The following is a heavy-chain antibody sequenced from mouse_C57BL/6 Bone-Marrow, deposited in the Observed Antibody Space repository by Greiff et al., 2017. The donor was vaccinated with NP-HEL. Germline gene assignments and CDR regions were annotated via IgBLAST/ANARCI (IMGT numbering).Heavy chain of an antibody. CDR2: ISYSGST. V-gene: IGHV3-8*01. D-gene: IGHD2-2*01. Sequence: DVMLVESGPGLAKPSQTLSLTCSVTGYSITSDYWNWIRKFPGNKLEYMGYISYSGSTYYNPSLKSRISITRDTSKNQYYLQLNSVTTEDTATYYCARYGYYGHDDYAMDYWGQGTSVTVSS. J-gene: IGHJ4*01. CDR3: ARYGYYGHDDYAMDY. CDR1: GYSITSDY.